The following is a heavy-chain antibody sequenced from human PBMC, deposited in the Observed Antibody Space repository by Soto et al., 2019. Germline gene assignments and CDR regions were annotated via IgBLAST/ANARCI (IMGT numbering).Heavy chain of an antibody. V-gene: IGHV3-11*01. J-gene: IGHJ4*01. CDR2: ITSSGSNT. D-gene: IGHD1-1*01. CDR1: GFTFSGYN. CDR3: ARRGTTSPAHHFDP. Sequence: QVQLVESGGGLVKPGGSLRLSCAASGFTFSGYNMSWIRQAPGKGLEWVSYITSSGSNTFDAESVKGRFTISRDNTKNLLIRQMTSLTPKETAGYSCARRGTTSPAHHFDPWGKEPWSPSPQ.